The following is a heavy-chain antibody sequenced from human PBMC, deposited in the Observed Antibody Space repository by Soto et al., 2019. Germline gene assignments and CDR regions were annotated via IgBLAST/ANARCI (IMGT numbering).Heavy chain of an antibody. J-gene: IGHJ3*02. D-gene: IGHD2-21*01. Sequence: PSETLSLTCSVSGGSISSDLYYWGWVRQLPGKGLEWIGTVYYSGKTYYNPSLKSRGIISIDTSNNEFSLNLLSVTAADTAVYYCARHQGAILSEPGLVPTADDAFDIWDQGTMVTVSS. CDR2: VYYSGKT. CDR3: ARHQGAILSEPGLVPTADDAFDI. V-gene: IGHV4-39*01. CDR1: GGSISSDLYY.